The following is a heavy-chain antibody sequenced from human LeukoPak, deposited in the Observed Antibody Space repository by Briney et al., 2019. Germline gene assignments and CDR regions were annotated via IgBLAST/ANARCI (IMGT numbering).Heavy chain of an antibody. V-gene: IGHV4-34*01. D-gene: IGHD2-21*02. J-gene: IGHJ4*02. CDR1: GGSFSGYY. CDR2: INHRGST. CDR3: ARAEHIVVVTRGLYFDY. Sequence: SETLSLTCAVSGGSFSGYYWSWIRQPPGKGLEWIGEINHRGSTNYNPSLKSRVTISVDTSKNQFSLKLSSVTAADTAVYYCARAEHIVVVTRGLYFDYWGQGTLITVSS.